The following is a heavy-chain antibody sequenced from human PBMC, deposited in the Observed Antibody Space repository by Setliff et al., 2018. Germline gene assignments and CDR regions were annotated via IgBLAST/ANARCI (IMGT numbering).Heavy chain of an antibody. V-gene: IGHV4-39*07. CDR2: IYYSGST. Sequence: PSETLSLTCTVSGGSISSSSYYWGWIRQPPGKGLEWIGSIYYSGSTYYNPSLKSRVTMSVDTSKNQFSLELSSVTAADTAVYYCARRATYYNFWSGYYDYWGQGTLVTVSS. D-gene: IGHD3-3*01. CDR1: GGSISSSSYY. J-gene: IGHJ4*02. CDR3: ARRATYYNFWSGYYDY.